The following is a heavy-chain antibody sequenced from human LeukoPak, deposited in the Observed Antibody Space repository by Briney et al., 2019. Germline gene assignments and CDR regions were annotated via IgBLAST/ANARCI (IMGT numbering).Heavy chain of an antibody. CDR1: GFTFRNYG. J-gene: IGHJ4*02. Sequence: GGSLRLSCAASGFTFRNYGMLWVRQAPGKGLEWVTIIRHDGSEKLYADSVKGRFTISRDNSKNTLYLQMNSLRAEDTAVYYCSKDYRYCSGTSCYHPWYFDYWGQGTLVTVSS. CDR3: SKDYRYCSGTSCYHPWYFDY. V-gene: IGHV3-30*02. D-gene: IGHD2-2*01. CDR2: IRHDGSEK.